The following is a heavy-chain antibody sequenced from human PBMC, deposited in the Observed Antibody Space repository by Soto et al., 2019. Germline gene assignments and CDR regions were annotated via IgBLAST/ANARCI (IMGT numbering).Heavy chain of an antibody. D-gene: IGHD6-13*01. CDR3: AKVTAAAGTLSGDY. V-gene: IGHV3-23*01. J-gene: IGHJ4*02. CDR2: ISGSGGST. Sequence: GGSLRLSCAASGFTFSSYAMSWVRQAPGKGLEWVSAISGSGGSTYYADSVKGRFTISRDNSKNTLYLQMNSLRAEDTAVYYCAKVTAAAGTLSGDYWGQGTLVTVSS. CDR1: GFTFSSYA.